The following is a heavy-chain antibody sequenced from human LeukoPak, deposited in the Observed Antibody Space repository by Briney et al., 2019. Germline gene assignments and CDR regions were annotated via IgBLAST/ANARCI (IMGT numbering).Heavy chain of an antibody. Sequence: PGGSLRLPCAASRFTFSNFAMSWVRQAPGKGLEWVSGISGSAGSTYYADSVKGRFTISRDNSKNTLYLQMNSLRAEDTAVYYCAKGDGDYAYYYYSMDVWGQGTTVTVSS. CDR1: RFTFSNFA. V-gene: IGHV3-23*01. CDR3: AKGDGDYAYYYYSMDV. D-gene: IGHD4-17*01. J-gene: IGHJ6*02. CDR2: ISGSAGST.